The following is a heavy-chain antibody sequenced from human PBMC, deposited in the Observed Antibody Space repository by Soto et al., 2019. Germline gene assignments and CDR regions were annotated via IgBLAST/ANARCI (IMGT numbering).Heavy chain of an antibody. CDR1: GASLSSGGYY. V-gene: IGHV4-31*03. Sequence: QVQLQESGPGLAKASQTLSLTCTVSGASLSSGGYYWTWIRQVPGKALEWIGYIFHTGTTFYNPSLKSRVVMSIEKSDNQFSLNLRSVTAADTAVYYCARGLGYDSNGRFLAAFDVWGQGTMVTVSS. CDR3: ARGLGYDSNGRFLAAFDV. D-gene: IGHD3-22*01. J-gene: IGHJ3*01. CDR2: IFHTGTT.